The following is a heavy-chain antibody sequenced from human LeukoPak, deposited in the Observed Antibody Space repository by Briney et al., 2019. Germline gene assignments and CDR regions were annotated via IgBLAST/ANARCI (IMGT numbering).Heavy chain of an antibody. CDR3: ARTGATARCTVAGTVPYYGMDV. Sequence: SETLSLTCTVSGGSISSYYWSWIRQPPGKGLEWIGYIYYSGSTNYNPSLKSRVTISVDTSKNQFSLKLSSVTAADTAVYYCARTGATARCTVAGTVPYYGMDVWGQGTTVTVSS. CDR1: GGSISSYY. CDR2: IYYSGST. V-gene: IGHV4-59*01. J-gene: IGHJ6*02. D-gene: IGHD6-19*01.